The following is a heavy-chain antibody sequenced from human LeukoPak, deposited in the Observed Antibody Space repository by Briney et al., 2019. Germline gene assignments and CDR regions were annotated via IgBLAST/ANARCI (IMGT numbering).Heavy chain of an antibody. CDR3: ARLITFRGVYYFDY. V-gene: IGHV4-30-2*01. CDR1: GGSISSGGSS. CDR2: ISHSGSS. Sequence: SETLSLTCAVSGGSISSGGSSWSWIRQPPGKGLEWMGYISHSGSSNYNPSLKSRVIISLDLSKDQFSLRLSSVTAADTAVYFCARLITFRGVYYFDYWGQGTLVTVSS. J-gene: IGHJ4*02. D-gene: IGHD3-16*01.